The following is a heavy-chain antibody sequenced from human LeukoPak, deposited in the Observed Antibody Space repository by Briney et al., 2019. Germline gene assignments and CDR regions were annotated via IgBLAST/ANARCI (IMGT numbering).Heavy chain of an antibody. V-gene: IGHV4-34*01. Sequence: PSETLSLTCAVYGGSFSGYYWSWIRQPPGKGLEWIGEINHSGSTNYNPSLKSRVTISVDTSKNQFSLKLSSVTAADTAVYYCARQAILTGYRNWFDPWGQGTLVTVSS. D-gene: IGHD3-9*01. CDR3: ARQAILTGYRNWFDP. J-gene: IGHJ5*02. CDR2: INHSGST. CDR1: GGSFSGYY.